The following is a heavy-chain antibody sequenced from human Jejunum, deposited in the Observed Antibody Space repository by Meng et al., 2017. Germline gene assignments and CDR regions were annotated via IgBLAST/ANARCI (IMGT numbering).Heavy chain of an antibody. CDR3: ARMDSAFHYFDY. V-gene: IGHV4-30-2*01. J-gene: IGHJ4*02. CDR1: GGSINSDGYT. D-gene: IGHD2-2*03. CDR2: IYHTGSP. Sequence: QLQLQQSGSGLVKPSQTLSLTCAVSGGSINSDGYTWSWLRQPPGKGLEWIGYIYHTGSPYYNPSLKSRLTISVDRSENQFSLKLSSVTAADTAVYYCARMDSAFHYFDYWGQGTLVTVSS.